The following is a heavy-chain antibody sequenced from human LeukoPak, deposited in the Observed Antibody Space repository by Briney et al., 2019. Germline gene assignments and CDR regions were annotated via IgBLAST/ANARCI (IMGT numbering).Heavy chain of an antibody. J-gene: IGHJ3*02. CDR1: GGSISSSNW. Sequence: KPSETLSLTCAVSGGSISSSNWWSWVRQPPGKGREWIGEIYHSGSTNYNPSLKSRVTISVDKSKNQVSLKLSSVTAADTAVYYCARPSIFGVAHDAFDIWGQGTMVTVSS. V-gene: IGHV4-4*02. CDR3: ARPSIFGVAHDAFDI. D-gene: IGHD3-3*01. CDR2: IYHSGST.